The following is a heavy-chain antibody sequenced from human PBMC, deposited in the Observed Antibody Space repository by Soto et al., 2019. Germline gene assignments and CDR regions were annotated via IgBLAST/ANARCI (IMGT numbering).Heavy chain of an antibody. J-gene: IGHJ6*02. V-gene: IGHV3-73*01. CDR1: GFAFSGST. CDR3: FRKNYSSYYGMDV. CDR2: IRCKANSYST. Sequence: PWGSLRLSCAGSGFAFSGSTIHWVRHASGKGLEWVGRIRCKANSYSTAYAAAVNGRFIVSRDDSKTTSDLHMDSLKSADTARYYCFRKNYSSYYGMDVWGQGTTVTVSS.